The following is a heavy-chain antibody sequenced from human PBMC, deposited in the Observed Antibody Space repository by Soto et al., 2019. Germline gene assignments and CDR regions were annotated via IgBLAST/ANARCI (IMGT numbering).Heavy chain of an antibody. CDR1: GYTFTSYY. CDR2: VDPTGGST. V-gene: IGHV1-46*01. CDR3: VRGYCSGGSCYRSNWVDR. D-gene: IGHD2-15*01. Sequence: AVKVSCKASGYTFTSYYIHWVRQAVGQGLEWMGIVDPTGGSTNYAQRFQGRVSMTSDTSTSTVYMDLSSLRFEDTAVYYCVRGYCSGGSCYRSNWVDRWG. J-gene: IGHJ5*02.